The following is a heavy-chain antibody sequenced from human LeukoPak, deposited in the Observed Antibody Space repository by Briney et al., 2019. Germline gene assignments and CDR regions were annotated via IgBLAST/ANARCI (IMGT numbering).Heavy chain of an antibody. CDR1: SDSISTHS. CDR3: ARRPYWYFDL. Sequence: SETLSLTCSVSSDSISTHSWSWIRQPAGKRLEWIGHISPSGNTNYNPSLKSRVTMSVDTSKNLFSLKPSSVTAADTAVYYCARRPYWYFDLWGRGTLVTVSS. J-gene: IGHJ2*01. D-gene: IGHD6-6*01. V-gene: IGHV4-4*07. CDR2: ISPSGNT.